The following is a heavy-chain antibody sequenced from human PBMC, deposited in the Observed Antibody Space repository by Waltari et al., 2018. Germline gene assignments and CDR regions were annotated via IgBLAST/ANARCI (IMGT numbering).Heavy chain of an antibody. CDR3: ARVPLVTATYDY. D-gene: IGHD2-21*02. CDR2: IIPILGIA. Sequence: QVQLVQSGAEVKKPGSSVKVSCKASGGTFSSYPISWVRQAPGQGLEWMGRIIPILGIANYAQKFQGRVTITADKSTSTAYMELSSLRSEDTAVYYCARVPLVTATYDYWGQGTLVTVSS. J-gene: IGHJ4*02. CDR1: GGTFSSYP. V-gene: IGHV1-69*02.